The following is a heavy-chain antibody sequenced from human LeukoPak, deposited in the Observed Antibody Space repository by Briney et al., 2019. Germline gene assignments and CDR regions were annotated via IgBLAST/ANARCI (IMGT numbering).Heavy chain of an antibody. CDR2: INPNSGGT. V-gene: IGHV1-2*06. Sequence: ASVKVSCKASGYTFINYYLHWVRQAPGQGLEWMGRINPNSGGTNYAQKFQGRVTMTRDTSISTAYMELSRLRSDDTAVYYCARDRCSSTSCYEEFDYWGQGTLVTVSS. CDR1: GYTFINYY. CDR3: ARDRCSSTSCYEEFDY. J-gene: IGHJ4*02. D-gene: IGHD2-2*01.